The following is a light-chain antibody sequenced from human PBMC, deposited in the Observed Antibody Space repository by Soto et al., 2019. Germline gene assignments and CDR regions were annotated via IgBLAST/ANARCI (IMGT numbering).Light chain of an antibody. CDR2: EVS. V-gene: IGLV2-14*01. Sequence: QSVLTQPASVSGSPGQSITISCTGTSSDVGGYNYVSWYQHHPGKAPKLLIYEVSSRPSGVSNRFSGSKSGNTAALTISGLQAEDEADYYCSSYTSRSTLYVFGTGTKLTVL. CDR3: SSYTSRSTLYV. CDR1: SSDVGGYNY. J-gene: IGLJ1*01.